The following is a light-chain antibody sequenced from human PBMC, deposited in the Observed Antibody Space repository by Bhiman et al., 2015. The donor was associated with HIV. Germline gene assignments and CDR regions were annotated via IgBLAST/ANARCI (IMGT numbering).Light chain of an antibody. CDR2: KDS. Sequence: SYELTQPPSVSVSPGQTARITCSGDALPKQYAYWYQQKPGQAPVLVIYKDSERPSGIPERISGSSSGTTVTLTISGVQAEDEADYYCQAWDSSTGVFGPGTRVTVL. V-gene: IGLV3-25*03. CDR1: ALPKQY. CDR3: QAWDSSTGV. J-gene: IGLJ1*01.